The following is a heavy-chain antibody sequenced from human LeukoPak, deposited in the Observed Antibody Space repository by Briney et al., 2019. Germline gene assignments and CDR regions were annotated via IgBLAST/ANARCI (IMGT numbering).Heavy chain of an antibody. J-gene: IGHJ4*02. D-gene: IGHD1-26*01. CDR1: GFTLSSYG. CDR3: AEDWGGYSGSYKSDY. V-gene: IGHV3-30*02. Sequence: GGSLRLSCAASGFTLSSYGMNWVRQAPGKGWERGQFLYNNGSNKYYADSVKGRFTISRDNSKNTLYLQMNSLRAEDTAVYYCAEDWGGYSGSYKSDYWGQGTLVTVSS. CDR2: LYNNGSNK.